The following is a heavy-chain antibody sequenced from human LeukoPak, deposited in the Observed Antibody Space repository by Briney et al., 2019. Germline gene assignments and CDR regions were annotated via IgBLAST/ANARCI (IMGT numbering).Heavy chain of an antibody. D-gene: IGHD3-10*01. CDR2: IYNSGST. Sequence: SQTLSLTCSVSGGSISRGSYYWNWIRQPAGKGLEWMGRIYNSGSTNYNPSLKSRVTTSTDMSKNQFSLKLTSVTAADTAVYYCARQTFGVLYFDSWGQGTLAIVSS. J-gene: IGHJ4*02. CDR3: ARQTFGVLYFDS. CDR1: GGSISRGSYY. V-gene: IGHV4-61*02.